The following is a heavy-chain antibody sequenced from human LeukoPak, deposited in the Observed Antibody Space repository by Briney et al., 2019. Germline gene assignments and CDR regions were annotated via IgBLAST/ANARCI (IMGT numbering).Heavy chain of an antibody. CDR1: GDSISRGDYY. J-gene: IGHJ4*02. CDR2: IYYSGST. D-gene: IGHD3-22*01. CDR3: ARAYYYDSSALPDY. Sequence: SETLSLTCTVSGDSISRGDYYWSWVRQPPGKGLEWIGYIYYSGSTSYSPSLKSRLTISVDTSKNQFSLKLSSVTAADTAVYYCARAYYYDSSALPDYWGQGTLVTVSA. V-gene: IGHV4-30-4*01.